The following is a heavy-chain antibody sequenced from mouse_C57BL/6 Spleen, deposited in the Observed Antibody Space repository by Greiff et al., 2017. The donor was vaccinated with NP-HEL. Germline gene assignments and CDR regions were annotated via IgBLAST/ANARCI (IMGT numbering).Heavy chain of an antibody. J-gene: IGHJ2*01. Sequence: QVQLQQSGAELVKPGASVKMSCKASGYTFTSYWITWVKQRPGQGLEWIGDIYPGSGSTNYNEKFKSKATLTVDTSSSTAYMQLSSLTSEDSAVYYCAREGYDYDGGLDYWGQGTTLTVSS. V-gene: IGHV1-55*01. CDR1: GYTFTSYW. CDR3: AREGYDYDGGLDY. D-gene: IGHD2-4*01. CDR2: IYPGSGST.